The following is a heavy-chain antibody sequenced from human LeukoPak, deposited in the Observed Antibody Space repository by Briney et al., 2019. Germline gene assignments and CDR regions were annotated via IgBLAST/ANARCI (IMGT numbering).Heavy chain of an antibody. CDR1: GGSFSGYY. Sequence: PSETLSLTRAVYGGSFSGYYWSWIRQPPGKGLEWIGEINHSGSTNYNPSLKSRVTISVDTSKNQFSLKLSSVTAADTAVYYCARLYYYDSSGYSSAFDIWGQGTMVTVSS. D-gene: IGHD3-22*01. V-gene: IGHV4-34*01. J-gene: IGHJ3*02. CDR3: ARLYYYDSSGYSSAFDI. CDR2: INHSGST.